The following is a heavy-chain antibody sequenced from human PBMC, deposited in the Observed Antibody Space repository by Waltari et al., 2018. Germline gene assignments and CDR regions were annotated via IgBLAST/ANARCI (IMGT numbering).Heavy chain of an antibody. CDR3: AREGLLD. J-gene: IGHJ4*02. V-gene: IGHV3-21*06. CDR2: IHSSGSYI. CDR1: GFTVSTFS. Sequence: EVLLVESGGGVVKSGGSLMFSCAPSGFTVSTFSMTWVRHAPGKGLGWVSSIHSSGSYIYYADSVKGRFTISRDNTKNSLYLQMNSLRDEDTAVYYCAREGLLDWGQGTLVTVSS. D-gene: IGHD2-8*02.